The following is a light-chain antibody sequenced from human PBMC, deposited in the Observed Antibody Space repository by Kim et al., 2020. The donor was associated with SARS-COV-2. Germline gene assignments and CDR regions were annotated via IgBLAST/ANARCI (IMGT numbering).Light chain of an antibody. Sequence: EIVLTQSPGTLSLSPGERATLSCRASQSVSSSSLAWYQQKVGQAPRLVIYGASTRGTGIPDRFSGSGSGTDFTLTISRLEPEDFAVYYCQDYDRSQLTFGGGTKVDIK. CDR2: GAS. CDR1: QSVSSSS. J-gene: IGKJ4*01. V-gene: IGKV3-20*01. CDR3: QDYDRSQLT.